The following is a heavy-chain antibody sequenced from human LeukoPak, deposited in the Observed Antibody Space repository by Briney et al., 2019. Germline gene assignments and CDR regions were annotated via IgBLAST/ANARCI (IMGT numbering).Heavy chain of an antibody. V-gene: IGHV1-46*01. CDR2: INPSRGSA. CDR1: VYTFTCYY. D-gene: IGHD5-12*01. J-gene: IGHJ6*02. Sequence: ASVKVSCKTSVYTFTCYYIHSVRQAPGQGLEWMGIINPSRGSASYAQKFQGRVTMPRDTYTSTVYMEMSSLRSEDTAVYYCAREREVARQYIYYYYGMDVWGQGTTVTVSS. CDR3: AREREVARQYIYYYYGMDV.